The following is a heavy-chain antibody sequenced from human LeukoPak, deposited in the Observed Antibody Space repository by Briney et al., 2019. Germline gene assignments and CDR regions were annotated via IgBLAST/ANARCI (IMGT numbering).Heavy chain of an antibody. D-gene: IGHD6-19*01. J-gene: IGHJ3*02. V-gene: IGHV4-34*01. Sequence: SETLSLTCAVYGGSFSGYYWSWIRQPPGKGLEWIGEINHSGSTNYNPSLKSRVTISVDTSKNQFSLKLSSVTAADTAVYYCARARFDPKQWLVHGAFDIWGQGTMVTVSS. CDR3: ARARFDPKQWLVHGAFDI. CDR2: INHSGST. CDR1: GGSFSGYY.